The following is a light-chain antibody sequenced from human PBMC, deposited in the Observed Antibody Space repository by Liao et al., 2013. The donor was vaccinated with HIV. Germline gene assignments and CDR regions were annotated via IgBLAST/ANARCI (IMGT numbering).Light chain of an antibody. CDR1: GLGDKY. V-gene: IGLV3-1*01. Sequence: SYEMTQPPSVSVSPGQTASVTCSGDGLGDKYVSWYQQRPGQSPVLVIYQDTKRPSGIPERFSGSNSGNTATLTISGTQAMDEADYYCQAWDSSTGVFGGGTKVDRP. CDR2: QDT. J-gene: IGLJ3*02. CDR3: QAWDSSTGV.